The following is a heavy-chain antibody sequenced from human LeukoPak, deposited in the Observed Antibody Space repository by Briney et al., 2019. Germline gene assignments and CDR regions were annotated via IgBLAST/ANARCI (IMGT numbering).Heavy chain of an antibody. V-gene: IGHV3-64*01. Sequence: PRGSLSPSRAASGLVFSSYGMHWVRQAPGKGLEYVSAISSDGGSTYYANSVKGRFTVSRDNSKNTLYLRMGSLRTEDMAVYYCATAKWLAKSDAFDIWGQGTMVTVSS. CDR3: ATAKWLAKSDAFDI. J-gene: IGHJ3*02. CDR2: ISSDGGST. CDR1: GLVFSSYG. D-gene: IGHD6-19*01.